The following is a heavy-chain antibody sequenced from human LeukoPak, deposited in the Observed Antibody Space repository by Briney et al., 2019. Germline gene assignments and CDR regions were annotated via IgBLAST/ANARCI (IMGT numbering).Heavy chain of an antibody. CDR3: ARGVRFLEYFDY. J-gene: IGHJ4*02. CDR1: GGSISSGDYY. D-gene: IGHD3-3*01. CDR2: IYYSGST. V-gene: IGHV4-30-4*01. Sequence: PSETLSLTCTVSGGSISSGDYYWRWIRQPPGKGLEWIGYIYYSGSTYYNPSLKSRVTISVDTSKNQFSLKLSSVTAADTAVYYCARGVRFLEYFDYWGQGTLVTVSS.